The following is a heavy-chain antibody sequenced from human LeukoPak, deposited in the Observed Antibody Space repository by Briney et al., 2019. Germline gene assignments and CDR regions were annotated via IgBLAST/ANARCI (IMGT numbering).Heavy chain of an antibody. Sequence: GGSLRLSCAASGFTVSSNYMSWVRQAPGKGLEWVSVIYSGGSTYYADSVKGRFTISRDNSKNTLYLQMNSLRAEDTAVYYCARGYSSSSVWFDPWGQGTLVTVSS. CDR1: GFTVSSNY. J-gene: IGHJ5*02. CDR2: IYSGGST. D-gene: IGHD6-13*01. V-gene: IGHV3-53*01. CDR3: ARGYSSSSVWFDP.